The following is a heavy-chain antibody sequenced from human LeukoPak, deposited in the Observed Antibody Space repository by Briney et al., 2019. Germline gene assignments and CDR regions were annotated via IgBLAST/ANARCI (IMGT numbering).Heavy chain of an antibody. D-gene: IGHD6-13*01. J-gene: IGHJ4*02. CDR1: GFTFSSYA. CDR3: AKDPQSLTSSSWYSYFDY. Sequence: GGSLRLSCAASGFTFSSYAMHWVRQAPGKGLVWVSRVKSDGSRTSYADSVKGRFTISRDNAKNYLYLQMNGLRAEDTALYYCAKDPQSLTSSSWYSYFDYWGQGTLVTVSS. CDR2: VKSDGSRT. V-gene: IGHV3-74*01.